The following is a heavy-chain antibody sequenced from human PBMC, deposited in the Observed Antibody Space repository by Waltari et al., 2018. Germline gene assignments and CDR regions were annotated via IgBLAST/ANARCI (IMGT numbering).Heavy chain of an antibody. CDR3: ARDYFDGSGSYFDY. J-gene: IGHJ4*02. D-gene: IGHD3-10*01. Sequence: QVQLVESGGGVVQPGRSLRLSCAASGFTFSSYAMHWVRQAPGKGLEWVAVISYDGSNKYYADSVKSRFTISRDKSTNTLYLQMNSLRAEDTAVYYCARDYFDGSGSYFDYWSQGTLVTVSS. CDR2: ISYDGSNK. V-gene: IGHV3-30-3*01. CDR1: GFTFSSYA.